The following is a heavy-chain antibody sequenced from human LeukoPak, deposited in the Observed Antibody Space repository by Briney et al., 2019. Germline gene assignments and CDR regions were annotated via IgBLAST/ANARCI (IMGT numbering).Heavy chain of an antibody. CDR1: GGSFSGYY. V-gene: IGHV4-34*01. CDR2: INHSGSI. Sequence: SETLSLTCAVYGGSFSGYYWSWIRQPPGKGLEWIGEINHSGSINYNPSLKSRVTISVDTSKNQFSLKLSSVTAADTAVYYCAVFSSGWYGEFDYWGQGTLVTVPS. CDR3: AVFSSGWYGEFDY. J-gene: IGHJ4*02. D-gene: IGHD6-19*01.